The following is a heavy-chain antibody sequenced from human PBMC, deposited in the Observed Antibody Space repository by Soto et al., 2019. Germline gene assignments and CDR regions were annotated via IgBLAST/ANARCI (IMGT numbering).Heavy chain of an antibody. CDR3: ARDGVPIAGRSGYFDY. D-gene: IGHD6-19*01. CDR1: GYNFNNYY. CDR2: INPSRGLT. V-gene: IGHV1-46*02. Sequence: ASVKVSCKASGYNFNNYYIHWVRQTPGQGPEWIGVINPSRGLTTYSQRFQGRVSMTRDTSTTTVYMELSSLRSEDTAIYYCARDGVPIAGRSGYFDYWGPGTEVTVSS. J-gene: IGHJ4*02.